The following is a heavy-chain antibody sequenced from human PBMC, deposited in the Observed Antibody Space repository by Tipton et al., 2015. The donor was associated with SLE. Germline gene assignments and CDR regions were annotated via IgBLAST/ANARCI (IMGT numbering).Heavy chain of an antibody. CDR2: ISAQGSST. CDR1: GFPFTNVW. J-gene: IGHJ4*02. CDR3: ASLSAPSDY. V-gene: IGHV3-74*03. Sequence: SLRLSCAASGFPFTNVWMHWVRQAPGKGLVWVSEISAQGSSTTYADSVEGRFSIYRDNAKSTLFLEMNSLTVDDTGVYYCASLSAPSDYRGQGTLVIVSS.